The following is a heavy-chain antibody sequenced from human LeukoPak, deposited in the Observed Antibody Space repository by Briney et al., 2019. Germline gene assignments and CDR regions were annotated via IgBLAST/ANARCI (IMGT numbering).Heavy chain of an antibody. J-gene: IGHJ1*01. CDR3: ARDSRFTMVRGGNSPMGYFQH. D-gene: IGHD3-10*01. CDR2: ISYDGSNK. Sequence: GGSLRLSCAASGFTFSSYAMHWVRQAPGKGLEWVAVISYDGSNKYYADSVKGRFTISRDNSKNTLYLQMNSLRAEDTAVYYCARDSRFTMVRGGNSPMGYFQHWGQGTLVTVSS. V-gene: IGHV3-30-3*01. CDR1: GFTFSSYA.